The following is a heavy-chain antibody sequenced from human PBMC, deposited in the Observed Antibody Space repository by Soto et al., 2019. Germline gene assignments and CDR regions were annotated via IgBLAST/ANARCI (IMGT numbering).Heavy chain of an antibody. D-gene: IGHD3-10*01. Sequence: EVQLVQSGAEVKKPGESLKISCKASGYSFTNYWIAWVRQMPGKGLEWMGIIYPGDSDTKYSPSFQGQVTISVDKSISTAYLQWSSLQASDTAMYYCARRIGDGSGSRWFDPWGQGTLVTVSS. J-gene: IGHJ5*02. CDR2: IYPGDSDT. CDR1: GYSFTNYW. CDR3: ARRIGDGSGSRWFDP. V-gene: IGHV5-51*03.